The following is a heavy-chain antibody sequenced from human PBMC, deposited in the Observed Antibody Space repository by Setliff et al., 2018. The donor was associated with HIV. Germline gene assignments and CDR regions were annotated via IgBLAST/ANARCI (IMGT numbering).Heavy chain of an antibody. CDR3: ARLVSSSSKFDS. V-gene: IGHV1-18*01. D-gene: IGHD6-6*01. CDR2: ISGYNGNT. Sequence: ASVKVSCKASGGTFSSYAISWVRQAPGQGFEWMGWISGYNGNTNYAQKLQGRVTMTTDTSTSTAYMELRSLRSDDTAVYYCARLVSSSSKFDSWGQGTLVTVSS. J-gene: IGHJ4*02. CDR1: GGTFSSYA.